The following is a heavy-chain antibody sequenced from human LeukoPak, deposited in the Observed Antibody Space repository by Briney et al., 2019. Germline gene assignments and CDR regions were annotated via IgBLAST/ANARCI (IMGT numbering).Heavy chain of an antibody. CDR2: IYRGGRT. J-gene: IGHJ3*02. V-gene: IGHV3-53*01. D-gene: IGHD3-22*01. CDR1: GFTVSSNY. CDR3: ARVWNGYYYDSSGHHDAFDI. Sequence: GGSLRLSCAAYGFTVSSNYMRWVRQAPGKGLEWVSVIYRGGRTYYADSVRGGFTISRDNSKNTLYLQMNSLSAEDTAVYYCARVWNGYYYDSSGHHDAFDIWGQGTMVTVSS.